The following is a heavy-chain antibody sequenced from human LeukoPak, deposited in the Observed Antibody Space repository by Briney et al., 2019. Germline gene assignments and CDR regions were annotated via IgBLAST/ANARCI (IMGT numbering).Heavy chain of an antibody. J-gene: IGHJ6*03. CDR1: GFTVSHNY. CDR2: IYSSGNT. CDR3: AKGRGEHVEGYYYYYMDV. Sequence: PGGSLRLSCAASGFTVSHNYMSWVRQAPGKGLEWVALIYSSGNTYYADSVKGRFSISRDNYENTLYFQMNSLRAEDTAVYYCAKGRGEHVEGYYYYYMDVWGQGTTVIVSS. D-gene: IGHD2-21*01. V-gene: IGHV3-53*01.